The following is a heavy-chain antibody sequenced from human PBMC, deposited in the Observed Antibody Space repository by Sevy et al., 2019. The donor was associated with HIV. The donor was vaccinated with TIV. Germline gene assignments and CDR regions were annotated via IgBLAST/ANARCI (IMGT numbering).Heavy chain of an antibody. Sequence: GGSLRLSCAASGFTFSGYGMHWVRQAPGKGLEWVAFIRYDGGYIYDADSVKGRFTISRDNSKSTLYLQMNSLRAEDTAIYYCAKGQTGDPWGQGTLVTVSS. CDR1: GFTFSGYG. CDR2: IRYDGGYI. V-gene: IGHV3-30*02. CDR3: AKGQTGDP. J-gene: IGHJ5*02.